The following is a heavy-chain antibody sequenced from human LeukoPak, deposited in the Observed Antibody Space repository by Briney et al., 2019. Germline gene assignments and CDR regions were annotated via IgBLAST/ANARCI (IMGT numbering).Heavy chain of an antibody. CDR1: GGSISSYY. V-gene: IGHV4-59*01. D-gene: IGHD3-10*01. J-gene: IGHJ4*02. CDR3: ARDAGSGSSYFDS. Sequence: SETLSLTCTVSGGSISSYYWSWIRQPPGKGLEWIGYIYYSGSTNYNPSLKSRVTISVDTSKNQFSLKLSSVTAADTAVYYCARDAGSGSSYFDSWGQGTLVTVSS. CDR2: IYYSGST.